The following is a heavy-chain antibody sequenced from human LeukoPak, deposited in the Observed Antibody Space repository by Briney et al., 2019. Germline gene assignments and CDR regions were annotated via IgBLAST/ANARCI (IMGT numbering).Heavy chain of an antibody. D-gene: IGHD3-22*01. Sequence: PSETLSLTCSVSGGSISSSRYYWGWIRQPPWRGLEWIGSIYYSGRTYYNPSLKSRLSISVDTSRNQFSLRLSSVTAADTAIYYCAREGYYDTSASGAFDVWGQGTVVTVSS. CDR2: IYYSGRT. J-gene: IGHJ3*01. CDR1: GGSISSSRYY. V-gene: IGHV4-39*07. CDR3: AREGYYDTSASGAFDV.